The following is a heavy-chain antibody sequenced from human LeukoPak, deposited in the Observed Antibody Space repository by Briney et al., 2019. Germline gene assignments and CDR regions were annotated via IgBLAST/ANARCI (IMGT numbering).Heavy chain of an antibody. V-gene: IGHV4-59*08. D-gene: IGHD4-23*01. Sequence: PSETLSLTCTVSGVSVTSYYWSWIRQPPGRGLEWIGYISYSGSTNYNPSLKSRVTISVDTSKSQFSLKLSSVTAADTAVYYCARHPDYGGNFDSWGQGTLVTVSS. CDR3: ARHPDYGGNFDS. J-gene: IGHJ4*02. CDR1: GVSVTSYY. CDR2: ISYSGST.